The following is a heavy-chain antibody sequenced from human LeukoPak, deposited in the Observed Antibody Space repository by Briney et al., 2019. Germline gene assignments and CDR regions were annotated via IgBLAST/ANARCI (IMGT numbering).Heavy chain of an antibody. V-gene: IGHV4-39*01. Sequence: ETLSFTCTVSGGSISSSSYYWGWIRQPPGKGLEWIGSIYYSGSTYYNPPLKSRVTISVDTSKNQFSLKLSSVTAADTAVYCCARHDDQWELPTYFDYWGQGTLVTVSS. D-gene: IGHD1-26*01. CDR3: ARHDDQWELPTYFDY. CDR2: IYYSGST. J-gene: IGHJ4*02. CDR1: GGSISSSSYY.